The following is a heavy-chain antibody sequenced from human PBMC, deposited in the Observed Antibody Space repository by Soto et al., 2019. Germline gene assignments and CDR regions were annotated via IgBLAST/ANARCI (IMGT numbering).Heavy chain of an antibody. J-gene: IGHJ4*02. D-gene: IGHD6-19*01. V-gene: IGHV3-30*18. CDR3: AKDFPKWYSSGWPLDY. Sequence: GGSLRLSCAASGFTFSSYGMHWVRQAPGKGLEWVAVISYDGSNKYYADSVKGRFTISRDNSKNTLYLQMNSLRAEDTAVYYCAKDFPKWYSSGWPLDYWGQGTLVTVSS. CDR2: ISYDGSNK. CDR1: GFTFSSYG.